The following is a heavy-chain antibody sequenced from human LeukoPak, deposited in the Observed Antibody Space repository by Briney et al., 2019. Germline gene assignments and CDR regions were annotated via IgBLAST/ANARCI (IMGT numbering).Heavy chain of an antibody. CDR2: IWYDGSNK. CDR3: ARDPGVRWLVGFDY. CDR1: GFTFSSHG. V-gene: IGHV3-33*01. J-gene: IGHJ4*02. Sequence: GGSLRLSCAASGFTFSSHGMHWVREAPGKGLEWVAVIWYDGSNKYYADSVKGRFTISRDNSKNTLYLQMDSLRAEDTAVYYCARDPGVRWLVGFDYWGQGTLVTVSS. D-gene: IGHD6-19*01.